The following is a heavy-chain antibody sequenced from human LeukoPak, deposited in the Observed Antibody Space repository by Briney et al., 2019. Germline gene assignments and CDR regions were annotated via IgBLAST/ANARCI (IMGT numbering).Heavy chain of an antibody. CDR3: ARRVGWEPNFDY. V-gene: IGHV4-59*08. CDR2: ISYSGST. D-gene: IGHD1-26*01. J-gene: IGHJ4*02. Sequence: PSETLSLTCTVSGGSISTYYWGWIRQPPGKGLEWIGYISYSGSTNYNPSLTSRVTMSVDTSKNQFSLKLSSVTAADTAVYFCARRVGWEPNFDYWGQGTLVTVSS. CDR1: GGSISTYY.